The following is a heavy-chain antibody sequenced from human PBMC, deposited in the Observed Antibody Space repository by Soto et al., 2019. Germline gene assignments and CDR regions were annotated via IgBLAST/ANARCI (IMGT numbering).Heavy chain of an antibody. Sequence: SETLSLTCTVSGGSISSGDHFWSWVRQSPGKGLEWIGEVTRSGSTNYNPSLKSRVTISIDTSNKHLSLHLSSVTAADTAVYYCARQKVSRFYGEVDFFDYWGLGTLVTVSS. CDR1: GGSISSGDHF. J-gene: IGHJ4*02. CDR3: ARQKVSRFYGEVDFFDY. D-gene: IGHD4-17*01. CDR2: VTRSGST. V-gene: IGHV4-4*02.